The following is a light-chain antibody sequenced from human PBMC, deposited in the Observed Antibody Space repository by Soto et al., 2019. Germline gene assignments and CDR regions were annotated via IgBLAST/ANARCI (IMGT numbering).Light chain of an antibody. Sequence: DIQMTQSPSTLSASLGDRVTITCRASQSISSWLAWYQQKPGKAPKLLIYDASSLESGVPSRFSGSGSGTELTLTISSLQPDDFATYYCQQYNSYPRTFGQGTKVDIX. CDR2: DAS. CDR3: QQYNSYPRT. J-gene: IGKJ1*01. V-gene: IGKV1-5*01. CDR1: QSISSW.